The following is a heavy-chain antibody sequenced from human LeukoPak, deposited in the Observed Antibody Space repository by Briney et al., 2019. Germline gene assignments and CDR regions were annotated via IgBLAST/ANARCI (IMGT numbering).Heavy chain of an antibody. D-gene: IGHD1-26*01. CDR2: ISYTGTYI. Sequence: PGGSLRLSCAASGFTFSSYGMHWVRQAPGKGLEWVSSISYTGTYIYYADSVKGRFTISRDNAQNSLYLQMNSLRAEDTAIYYCVRDRGTYRPIDYWGQGTLVTVSS. CDR3: VRDRGTYRPIDY. J-gene: IGHJ4*02. CDR1: GFTFSSYG. V-gene: IGHV3-21*04.